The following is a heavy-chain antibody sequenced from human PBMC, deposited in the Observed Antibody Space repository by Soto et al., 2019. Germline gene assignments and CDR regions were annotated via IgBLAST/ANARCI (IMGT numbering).Heavy chain of an antibody. Sequence: GGSLRLSCAASGFTFSDYYMSWIRQAPGKGLEWVSYISSSGSTIYYADSVKGRFTISRDNAKNSLYLQMNSLRAEDTAVYYCASGIVVVPATTDYWGQGTLVTVSS. CDR2: ISSSGSTI. V-gene: IGHV3-11*01. CDR3: ASGIVVVPATTDY. J-gene: IGHJ4*02. D-gene: IGHD2-2*01. CDR1: GFTFSDYY.